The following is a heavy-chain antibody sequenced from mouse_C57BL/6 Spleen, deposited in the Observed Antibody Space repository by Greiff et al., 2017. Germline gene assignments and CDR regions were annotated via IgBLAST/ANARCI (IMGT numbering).Heavy chain of an antibody. V-gene: IGHV1-9*01. J-gene: IGHJ4*01. CDR1: GYTFTGYW. D-gene: IGHD2-12*01. Sequence: VQLQQSGAELMKPGASVKLSCKATGYTFTGYWIEWVKQRPGHGLEWIGEILPGSGSTTYNEKFKGKDTFTADTSSNTAYMQRSSLTTEDSAIYYCAYCYDVGYYYAMDYWGQGTSVTVSS. CDR2: ILPGSGST. CDR3: AYCYDVGYYYAMDY.